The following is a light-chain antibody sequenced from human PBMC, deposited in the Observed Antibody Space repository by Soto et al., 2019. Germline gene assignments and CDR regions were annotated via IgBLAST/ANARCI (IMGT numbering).Light chain of an antibody. J-gene: IGKJ2*01. CDR2: LGS. Sequence: DIVMTQSPLSLPVTPGEPASISCRSSQSLLHSNGYNYLDWYLQKPGQSPQLLIHLGSNRASGVPDRCSGSGSGTDFTLKISRVEAEDVGVYYCMQALQTLMYTFGQGTKLEIK. V-gene: IGKV2-28*01. CDR1: QSLLHSNGYNY. CDR3: MQALQTLMYT.